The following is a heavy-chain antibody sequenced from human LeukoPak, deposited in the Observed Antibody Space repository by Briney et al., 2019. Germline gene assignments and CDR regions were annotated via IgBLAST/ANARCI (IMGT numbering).Heavy chain of an antibody. Sequence: GGSLRLSCAASGFPFSSYAMSWVRQAPGKGLEWVSTISGSGGDTYYADSVKGRFTISRDNSKNTLYLQMNSLRVEDTAVYYCAKVKDFWSGSNTYYFDFWGQGTLVTVSS. CDR1: GFPFSSYA. D-gene: IGHD3-3*01. CDR2: ISGSGGDT. V-gene: IGHV3-23*01. CDR3: AKVKDFWSGSNTYYFDF. J-gene: IGHJ4*02.